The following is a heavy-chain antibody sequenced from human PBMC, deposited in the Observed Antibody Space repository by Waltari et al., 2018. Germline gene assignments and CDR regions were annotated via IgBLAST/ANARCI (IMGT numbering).Heavy chain of an antibody. CDR2: ISGSGGST. V-gene: IGHV3-23*01. J-gene: IGHJ4*02. D-gene: IGHD2-15*01. Sequence: EVQLLESGGGLVQPGGSLRLSCAASGFTFSSYAMSWVRQAPGKGLEWVSAISGSGGSTYYADSVKGRFTISRDNSKNTLYLQMNSLRVEDTAVYYCARGPPSGKVVAATPLDGWGQGTLVTVSS. CDR3: ARGPPSGKVVAATPLDG. CDR1: GFTFSSYA.